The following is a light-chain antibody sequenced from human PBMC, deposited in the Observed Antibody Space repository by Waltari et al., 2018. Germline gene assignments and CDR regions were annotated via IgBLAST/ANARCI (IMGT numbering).Light chain of an antibody. CDR2: RKN. J-gene: IGLJ1*01. Sequence: QSVLTQPPSASGAPGQRVTISCSGSSSNIGTNHVYWYQQLPGTAPKLLIYRKNQRPSEIPDRFSGSKSGTSASLALSGLRSEDEADYYCATWDDSLSGYVFGPGTKVTVL. V-gene: IGLV1-47*01. CDR1: SSNIGTNH. CDR3: ATWDDSLSGYV.